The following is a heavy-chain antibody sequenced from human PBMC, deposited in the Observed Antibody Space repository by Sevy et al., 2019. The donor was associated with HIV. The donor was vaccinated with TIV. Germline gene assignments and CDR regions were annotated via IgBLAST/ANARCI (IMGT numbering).Heavy chain of an antibody. CDR1: GGSISSYY. J-gene: IGHJ6*02. D-gene: IGHD3-22*01. V-gene: IGHV4-59*12. CDR2: IYYSGST. CDR3: ARNYYYDSSGYAYYYYYGMDV. Sequence: SETLSLTCTVSGGSISSYYRSWIRQPPGKGLEWIGYIYYSGSTNYNPSLKSRVTISVDTSKNQFSLKLSSVTAADTAVYYCARNYYYDSSGYAYYYYYGMDVWGQGTTVTVSS.